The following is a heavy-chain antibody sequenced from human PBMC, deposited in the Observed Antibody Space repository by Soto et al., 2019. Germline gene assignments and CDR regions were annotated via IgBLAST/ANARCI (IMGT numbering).Heavy chain of an antibody. CDR1: GFSLSNARMG. J-gene: IGHJ4*02. V-gene: IGHV2-26*01. D-gene: IGHD6-19*01. CDR3: ARIGGSGWYHNFDY. CDR2: IFSNDEK. Sequence: QVTLKESGPVLVKPTETLTLTCTVSGFSLSNARMGVSWIRQPPGKALEWLAHIFSNDEKSYSTSLKSRLTIXKXTXXSQVVLTMTNMDPVDTATYYCARIGGSGWYHNFDYWGQGTLVTVSS.